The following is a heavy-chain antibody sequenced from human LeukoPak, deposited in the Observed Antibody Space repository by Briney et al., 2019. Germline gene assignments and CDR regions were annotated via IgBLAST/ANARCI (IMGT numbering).Heavy chain of an antibody. CDR1: GFTFSNDW. D-gene: IGHD5/OR15-5a*01. Sequence: AVSLRFSGSASGFTFSNDWLHWVRHVPGKGRVGCSRVTSNSVTSYADSVKGLITMSRDNAKNTLHLQMDSLRVEDTAVYYCLCLEATSTGLIDHWGQGPLVTVSS. CDR3: LCLEATSTGLIDH. J-gene: IGHJ4*02. CDR2: VTSNSVT. V-gene: IGHV3-74*01.